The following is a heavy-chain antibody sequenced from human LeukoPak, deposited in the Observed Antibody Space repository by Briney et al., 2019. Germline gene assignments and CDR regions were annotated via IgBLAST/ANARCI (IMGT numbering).Heavy chain of an antibody. CDR2: INPNSGGT. V-gene: IGHV1-2*02. CDR1: GYTFTGYY. J-gene: IGHJ4*02. D-gene: IGHD2-21*01. Sequence: ASVKVSCKASGYTFTGYYMHWVRQAPGQGLEWMGGINPNSGGTNYAQKFQGGVTMTTDTSTSTAYMELRSLRSDDTAVYYCARSSSVTIPGYYFDYWGQGTLVTVSS. CDR3: ARSSSVTIPGYYFDY.